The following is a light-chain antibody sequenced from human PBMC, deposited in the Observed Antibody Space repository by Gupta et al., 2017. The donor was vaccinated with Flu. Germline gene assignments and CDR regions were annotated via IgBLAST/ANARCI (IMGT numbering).Light chain of an antibody. J-gene: IGKJ1*01. V-gene: IGKV1-5*03. CDR2: KAS. CDR1: QSVSYW. Sequence: DIQMTQSPSTLSASVGDRVTITYRASQSVSYWLAWYQQKPGKTPNLLIYKASSLEKGVPSRFSGSGSGTEFTLTISSLQPDDFATYYCQQYDTYAWTFGQGTKVE. CDR3: QQYDTYAWT.